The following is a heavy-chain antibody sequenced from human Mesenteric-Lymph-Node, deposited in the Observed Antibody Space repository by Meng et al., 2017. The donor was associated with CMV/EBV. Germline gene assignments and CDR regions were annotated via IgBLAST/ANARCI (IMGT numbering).Heavy chain of an antibody. J-gene: IGHJ6*02. CDR3: ARDRKLIVVVVAATLADGMDV. D-gene: IGHD2-15*01. Sequence: ASVKVSCKASGYTFTSYDINWVRQATGQGLEWMGWMNPNSGGTNYAQKFQGRVTMTRDTSISTAYMELSRLRSDDTAVYYCARDRKLIVVVVAATLADGMDVWGQGTTVTVSS. CDR2: MNPNSGGT. CDR1: GYTFTSYD. V-gene: IGHV1-2*02.